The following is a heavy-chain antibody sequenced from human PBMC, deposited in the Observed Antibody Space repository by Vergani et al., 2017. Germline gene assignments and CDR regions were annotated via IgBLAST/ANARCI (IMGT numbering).Heavy chain of an antibody. CDR1: GFTFSTYD. V-gene: IGHV3-23*04. J-gene: IGHJ4*02. CDR2: ISGSGGST. D-gene: IGHD3-10*01. Sequence: VQLVESGGGVVQPGRSLRLSCAASGFTFSTYDMHWVRQAPGKGLEWVSAISGSGGSTYYADSVKGRFTISRDNSKNTLYLQMNSLRAEDTAIYYCAKQYFVSGNYLFDYWGQGTLVTVSS. CDR3: AKQYFVSGNYLFDY.